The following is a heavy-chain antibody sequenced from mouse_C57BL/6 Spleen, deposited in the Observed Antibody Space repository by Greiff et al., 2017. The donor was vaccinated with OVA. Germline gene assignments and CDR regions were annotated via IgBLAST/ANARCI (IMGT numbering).Heavy chain of an antibody. V-gene: IGHV5-17*01. D-gene: IGHD2-4*01. CDR2: ISSGSSTI. J-gene: IGHJ4*01. Sequence: EVQVVESGGGFVKPGGSLKFSCAASGFTISDYGMHWVSQAPEKGLEWVAYISSGSSTIYYAEQVKGRFTISRDNAKHTLFLQMTRLRSENTAMYYGAKLIYYDYTDYAMDYWGQGTTLTVSS. CDR1: GFTISDYG. CDR3: AKLIYYDYTDYAMDY.